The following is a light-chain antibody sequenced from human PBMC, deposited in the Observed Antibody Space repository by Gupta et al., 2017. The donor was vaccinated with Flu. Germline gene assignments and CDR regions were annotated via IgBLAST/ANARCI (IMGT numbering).Light chain of an antibody. V-gene: IGKV1-39*01. CDR3: QQSYSTLT. CDR2: AAS. J-gene: IGKJ4*01. Sequence: DIQMTQSPSSLSASVGDRVTITCRASQSLSTYLNWYQQRPGKAPKLLIYAASSLQSGVPSRFSGSGSGKDFTLTISRLQAEDFETYYWQQSYSTLTFGGGTKVEIK. CDR1: QSLSTY.